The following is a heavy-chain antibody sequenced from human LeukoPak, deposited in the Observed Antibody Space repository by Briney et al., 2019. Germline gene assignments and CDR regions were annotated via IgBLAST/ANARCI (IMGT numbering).Heavy chain of an antibody. V-gene: IGHV3-11*01. CDR3: ARDGSYWDFDY. CDR2: ISSSGTTI. J-gene: IGHJ4*02. D-gene: IGHD1-26*01. CDR1: RFTFSDYY. Sequence: PGGSLRLSCAASRFTFSDYYMSWIRQAPGKGLEWVSYISSSGTTIYCADSVKGRFTISRDNARNSLYLQMNSLRAEDTAVYYCARDGSYWDFDYWGQGTLVTVSS.